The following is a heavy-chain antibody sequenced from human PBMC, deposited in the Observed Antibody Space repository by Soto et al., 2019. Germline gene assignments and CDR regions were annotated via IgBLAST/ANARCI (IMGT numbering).Heavy chain of an antibody. CDR1: GFTFSSYG. J-gene: IGHJ3*02. V-gene: IGHV3-30*03. CDR2: ISYDGSNK. Sequence: GGSLRLSCAASGFTFSSYGMHWVRQAPGKGLEWVAVISYDGSNKYYADSVKGRFTISRDNSKNTLYLQMNSLRAEDTAVYYCAILDMATTTRDAFDIWGQGTMVTVSS. CDR3: AILDMATTTRDAFDI. D-gene: IGHD1-1*01.